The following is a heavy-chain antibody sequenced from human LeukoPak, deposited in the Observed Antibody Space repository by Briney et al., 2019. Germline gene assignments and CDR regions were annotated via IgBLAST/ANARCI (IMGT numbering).Heavy chain of an antibody. Sequence: ASVKVSCKASGYTFTGYYMHWVRQAPGQGLEWMGWINPNSGGTNYAQKFQGRVTMTRDTSISTAYMELSRLRSDDTAVYYCAREGSYDSSGILLHDYWGQGTLVTVSS. V-gene: IGHV1-2*02. CDR3: AREGSYDSSGILLHDY. J-gene: IGHJ4*02. CDR1: GYTFTGYY. D-gene: IGHD3-22*01. CDR2: INPNSGGT.